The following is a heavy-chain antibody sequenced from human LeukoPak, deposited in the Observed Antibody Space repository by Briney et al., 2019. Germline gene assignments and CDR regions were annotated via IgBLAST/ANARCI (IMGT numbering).Heavy chain of an antibody. V-gene: IGHV3-74*01. CDR2: INSDGSST. J-gene: IGHJ4*02. D-gene: IGHD3-22*01. Sequence: GGSLRLSCGASGFTFSSFWMHWVRQAPGKGLVWVSRINSDGSSTSYADSVKGRFTISRDNAKNMLYLQMNSLRAEDTAVYYCAREGVPWGYYYDSSGYYYWGQGTLVTVSS. CDR1: GFTFSSFW. CDR3: AREGVPWGYYYDSSGYYY.